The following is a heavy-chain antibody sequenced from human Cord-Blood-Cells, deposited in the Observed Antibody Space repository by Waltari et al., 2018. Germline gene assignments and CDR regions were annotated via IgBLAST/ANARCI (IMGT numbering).Heavy chain of an antibody. CDR1: GGSFSGYY. V-gene: IGHV4-34*01. Sequence: QVQLQQWGAGLLKPSATLSLTCAVYGGSFSGYYWSWIRQPPGKGLEWIGEINHSGSTNYNPSLKSRVTISVDTSKNQFSLKLSSVTAADTAVYYCASRGGLRFLEWLPTPFFDYWGQGTLVTVSS. CDR3: ASRGGLRFLEWLPTPFFDY. D-gene: IGHD3-3*01. CDR2: INHSGST. J-gene: IGHJ4*02.